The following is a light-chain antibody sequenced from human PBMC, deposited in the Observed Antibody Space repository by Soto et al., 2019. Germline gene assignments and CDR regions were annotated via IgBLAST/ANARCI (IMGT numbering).Light chain of an antibody. V-gene: IGLV2-14*03. CDR2: DVS. CDR3: SSYTSSITLV. Sequence: QSALTPPAAVSGSPGQSITIACTGTSSDVGVYDSVSWYQHHPGKAPKLMIYDVSDRPSGVSNRFSGSKSGNTASLTISGLQAEDEDDYYCSSYTSSITLVFGGGTKLTVL. CDR1: SSDVGVYDS. J-gene: IGLJ2*01.